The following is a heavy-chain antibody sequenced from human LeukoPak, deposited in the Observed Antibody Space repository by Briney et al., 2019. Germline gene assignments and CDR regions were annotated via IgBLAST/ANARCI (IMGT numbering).Heavy chain of an antibody. V-gene: IGHV4-59*01. Sequence: KPSETLSLTCSVAGGSMSIYYWSWIRQPPGKGLEWIGYVSYSGSTTYNPSLKSRVTISVDTSKNQFSLRLTSVTAADTAVYYCARPLRQQLVTGWFDPWGQGTLVTVSS. CDR3: ARPLRQQLVTGWFDP. CDR2: VSYSGST. J-gene: IGHJ5*02. CDR1: GGSMSIYY. D-gene: IGHD6-6*01.